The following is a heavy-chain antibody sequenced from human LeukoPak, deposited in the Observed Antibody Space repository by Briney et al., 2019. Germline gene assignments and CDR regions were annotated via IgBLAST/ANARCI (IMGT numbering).Heavy chain of an antibody. CDR3: ARDSDGSLDY. V-gene: IGHV3-7*01. J-gene: IGHJ4*02. CDR2: IKQDGSTK. CDR1: GFTFSNSC. D-gene: IGHD1-26*01. Sequence: GGSLRLSCAASGFTFSNSCRAWVRQAPGKGLEWVANIKQDGSTKHYADSLKDRFTISRDNRKNLLYVQMNSLRADDTAVYYCARDSDGSLDYWGQGILVTVAS.